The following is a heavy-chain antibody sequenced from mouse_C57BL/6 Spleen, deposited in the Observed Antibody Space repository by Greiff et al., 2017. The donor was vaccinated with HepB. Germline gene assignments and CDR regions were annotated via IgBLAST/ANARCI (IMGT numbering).Heavy chain of an antibody. V-gene: IGHV5-6*02. CDR1: GFTFSSYG. CDR2: ISSGGSYT. J-gene: IGHJ4*01. Sequence: EVNVVESGGDLVKPGGSLKLSCAASGFTFSSYGMSWVRQTPDKRLEWVATISSGGSYTYYPDSVKGRFTISRDNAKNTLYLQMSSLKSEDTAMYYCARRPPYAMDYWGQGTSVTVSS. CDR3: ARRPPYAMDY.